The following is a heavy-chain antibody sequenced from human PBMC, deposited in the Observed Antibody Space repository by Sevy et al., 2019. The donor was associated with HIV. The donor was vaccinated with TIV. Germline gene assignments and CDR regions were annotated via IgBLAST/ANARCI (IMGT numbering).Heavy chain of an antibody. J-gene: IGHJ4*02. V-gene: IGHV4-34*01. CDR3: AREYSSSQEGLDY. CDR2: INHSGST. Sequence: SEILSLTCAVYGGSFSGYYWSWIRQPPGKGLEWIGEINHSGSTNYNPSLKSRVTISVDTSKNQFSLKLSSVTAPDTAAYYCAREYSSSQEGLDYWGQGTLVTVSS. CDR1: GGSFSGYY. D-gene: IGHD6-13*01.